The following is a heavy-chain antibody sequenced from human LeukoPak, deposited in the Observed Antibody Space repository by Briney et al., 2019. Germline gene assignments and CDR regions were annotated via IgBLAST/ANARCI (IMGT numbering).Heavy chain of an antibody. Sequence: ASVKVSCTASGYTFTRYYMHWVRQAPGQGLEWMGWINPNSGGTNYAQKFQGRVTMTRDTSISTAYMELSRLRSDDTAVYYCARGGDIVVVVAAYGYWGQGTLVTVSS. CDR2: INPNSGGT. CDR3: ARGGDIVVVVAAYGY. CDR1: GYTFTRYY. V-gene: IGHV1-2*02. J-gene: IGHJ4*02. D-gene: IGHD2-15*01.